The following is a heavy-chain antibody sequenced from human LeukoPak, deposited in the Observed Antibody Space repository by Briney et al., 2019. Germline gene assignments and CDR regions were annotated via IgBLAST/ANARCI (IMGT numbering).Heavy chain of an antibody. CDR1: GGSISSYY. CDR3: ATYDYAGLFFDY. V-gene: IGHV4-59*01. Sequence: PSETLSLTCTVSGGSISSYYWSWTRQPPGKGLEWIGYIYYSGSTNYNPSLKSRVTISVDTSKNQFSLKLSSVTAADTAVYYCATYDYAGLFFDYWGQGTLVTVSS. CDR2: IYYSGST. J-gene: IGHJ4*02. D-gene: IGHD4-17*01.